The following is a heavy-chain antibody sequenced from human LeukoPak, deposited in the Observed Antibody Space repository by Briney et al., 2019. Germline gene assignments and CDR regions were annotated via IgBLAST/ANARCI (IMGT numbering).Heavy chain of an antibody. Sequence: SETLSLTCAVSGGSISSNNWWWSWVRQPPGKGLEWIGEIYHSGSTNYNPSLKSRVTISVDTSKNQFSLKLSSVTAADTAVYYCARHLTKPDGYDYWGQGTLVTVSS. D-gene: IGHD5-24*01. CDR1: GGSISSNNW. V-gene: IGHV4-4*02. CDR2: IYHSGST. CDR3: ARHLTKPDGYDY. J-gene: IGHJ4*02.